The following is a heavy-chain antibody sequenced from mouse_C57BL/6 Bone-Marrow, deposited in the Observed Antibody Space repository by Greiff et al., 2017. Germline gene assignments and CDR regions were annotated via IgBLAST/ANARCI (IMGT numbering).Heavy chain of an antibody. J-gene: IGHJ4*01. Sequence: EVKLLESGPELVKPGASVKISCKASGYSFTDYNMNWVKQSHGKSLEWIGVINPNYGTTSYNQKFKGKATLTVYQSSSTAYMQLNSLTSEDSAVYYCAEGNYDYDGYYAMDYWGQGTSVTVSS. CDR1: GYSFTDYN. CDR2: INPNYGTT. V-gene: IGHV1-39*01. D-gene: IGHD2-4*01. CDR3: AEGNYDYDGYYAMDY.